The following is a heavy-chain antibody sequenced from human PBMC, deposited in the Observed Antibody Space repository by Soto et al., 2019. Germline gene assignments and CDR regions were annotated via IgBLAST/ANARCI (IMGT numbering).Heavy chain of an antibody. V-gene: IGHV3-48*01. CDR3: AREYGLRYFDWPNDSDAFDI. J-gene: IGHJ3*02. CDR1: GFTFSSYS. Sequence: GGSLRLSCAASGFTFSSYSMNWVRQAPGKGLEWVSYISSSSSTIYYADSVKGRFTISRDNAKKSLYLQMNSLRAEDTAVYYCAREYGLRYFDWPNDSDAFDIWGQGTMVTVSS. CDR2: ISSSSSTI. D-gene: IGHD3-9*01.